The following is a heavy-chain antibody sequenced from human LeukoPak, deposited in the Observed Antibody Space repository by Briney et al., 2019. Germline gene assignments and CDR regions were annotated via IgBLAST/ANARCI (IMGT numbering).Heavy chain of an antibody. CDR1: GFTFSSYW. D-gene: IGHD4-23*01. V-gene: IGHV3-7*01. Sequence: GGSLRLSCAASGFTFSSYWMTWVRQARGKGLDGVANIKQDGSEKYYADSVKGRFTISRDNAKNSLYLQMNSLRAEDTAVYYCARDATVAYSFDYWGQGTLVTVSS. CDR3: ARDATVAYSFDY. CDR2: IKQDGSEK. J-gene: IGHJ4*02.